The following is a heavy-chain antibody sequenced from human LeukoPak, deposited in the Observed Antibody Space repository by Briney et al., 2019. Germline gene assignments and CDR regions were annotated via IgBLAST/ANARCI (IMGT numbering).Heavy chain of an antibody. V-gene: IGHV1-2*02. D-gene: IGHD3-22*01. Sequence: ASVKVSCKASGYTFTDYSMHWVRQAPGQGLEWMGWINPETGGTNYAQKFQGRVAMTSDTSISTAYMELSRLRSDDTAVYYCAVVRLTMNYYDSSMDVWGQGTTVTVSS. CDR1: GYTFTDYS. CDR2: INPETGGT. CDR3: AVVRLTMNYYDSSMDV. J-gene: IGHJ6*02.